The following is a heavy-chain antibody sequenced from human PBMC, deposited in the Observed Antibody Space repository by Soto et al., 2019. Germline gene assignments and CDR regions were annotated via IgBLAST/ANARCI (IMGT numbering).Heavy chain of an antibody. D-gene: IGHD2-15*01. Sequence: EVQLVESGGGLVKPGGSLRLSCAASGFTFSSYSMNWVRQAPGKGLEWVSSISSSSSYIYYADSVKGRSTISRDNAKNSLYLQMNGLRAEDTAVYYCARDHGDIVVVVAATPFYYYGRDVWGQGTTVTVSS. V-gene: IGHV3-21*01. CDR1: GFTFSSYS. J-gene: IGHJ6*02. CDR3: ARDHGDIVVVVAATPFYYYGRDV. CDR2: ISSSSSYI.